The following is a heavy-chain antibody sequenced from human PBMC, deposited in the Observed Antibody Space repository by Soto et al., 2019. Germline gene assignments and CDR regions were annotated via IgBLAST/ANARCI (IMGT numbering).Heavy chain of an antibody. CDR2: INAGNGNT. Sequence: ASVKVSCKASGYTFTSYAMHWVRQAPGQRLEWMGWINAGNGNTKYSQKFQGRVTITRDTSASTAYMERSSLRSEDTAVYYCASSATTADYYYGMDVWGQGTTVTVSS. CDR1: GYTFTSYA. J-gene: IGHJ6*02. V-gene: IGHV1-3*01. CDR3: ASSATTADYYYGMDV. D-gene: IGHD1-26*01.